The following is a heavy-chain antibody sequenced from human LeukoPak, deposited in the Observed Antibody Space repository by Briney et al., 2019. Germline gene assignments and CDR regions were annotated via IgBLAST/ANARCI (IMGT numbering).Heavy chain of an antibody. Sequence: PSETLSLTCTVSGGSISSYYWSWIRQPAGKGLEWIGRIYTSGSTNYNPSLKSRVTMSVDTSKNQFSLKLSPVTAANTAVYYCARDCSGGSCYYSDYWGQGTLVTVSS. CDR3: ARDCSGGSCYYSDY. CDR2: IYTSGST. D-gene: IGHD2-15*01. V-gene: IGHV4-4*07. CDR1: GGSISSYY. J-gene: IGHJ4*02.